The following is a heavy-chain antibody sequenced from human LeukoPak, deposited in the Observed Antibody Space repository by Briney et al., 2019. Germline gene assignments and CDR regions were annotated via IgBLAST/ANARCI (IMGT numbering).Heavy chain of an antibody. CDR1: GFTVSNYW. CDR2: IKHDGRDK. Sequence: GGSLRLSCAASGFTVSNYWMSWVRQAPGKGLEWVANIKHDGRDKHYVDSVKGRFTIARDSAKNSLNLQMNSLRAEDTAVYYCARGGNYDILTGYIFDYRGQGTLVTVSS. J-gene: IGHJ4*02. V-gene: IGHV3-7*03. D-gene: IGHD3-9*01. CDR3: ARGGNYDILTGYIFDY.